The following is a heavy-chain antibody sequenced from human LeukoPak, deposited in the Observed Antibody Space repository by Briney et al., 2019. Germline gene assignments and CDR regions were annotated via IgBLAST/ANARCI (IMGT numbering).Heavy chain of an antibody. V-gene: IGHV4-4*07. D-gene: IGHD3-10*01. CDR2: IYTSGST. Sequence: SETLSLTCTVSGGSISSYYWSWIRQPAGKGLEWIGRIYTSGSTNYNPSLKSRVTMSVDTSKNQFSLKLSSVTAADTAVYYCARHTMVRGVIGWFDPWGQGTLVTVSS. CDR3: ARHTMVRGVIGWFDP. J-gene: IGHJ5*02. CDR1: GGSISSYY.